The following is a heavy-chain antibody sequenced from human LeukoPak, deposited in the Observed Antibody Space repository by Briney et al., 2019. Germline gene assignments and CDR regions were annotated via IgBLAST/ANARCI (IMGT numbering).Heavy chain of an antibody. D-gene: IGHD3-3*01. Sequence: GGSLRLSCAASGFTFSSYAMSWVRQAPGRGLEWVSAISGSGGSTYYADSVKGRFTISRDNSKNTLYLQMNSLRAEDTAVYYCAKKPRGVVRGGSNWFDPWGQGTLVTVSS. CDR2: ISGSGGST. J-gene: IGHJ5*02. V-gene: IGHV3-23*01. CDR1: GFTFSSYA. CDR3: AKKPRGVVRGGSNWFDP.